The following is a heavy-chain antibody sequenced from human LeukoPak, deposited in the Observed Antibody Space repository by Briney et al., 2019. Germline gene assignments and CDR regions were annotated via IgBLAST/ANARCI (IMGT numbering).Heavy chain of an antibody. CDR2: ISGSGGST. J-gene: IGHJ5*01. CDR3: AKDLQIGDSSGWLDF. Sequence: GGSLRLSCAASGFTFSSYAMSWVRQAPGKGLEWVSAISGSGGSTYYADTVKGRFTISRDNSKNTLYLQMNSLRAEDTAVYYCAKDLQIGDSSGWLDFWGQGPLVTVSS. CDR1: GFTFSSYA. D-gene: IGHD6-19*01. V-gene: IGHV3-23*01.